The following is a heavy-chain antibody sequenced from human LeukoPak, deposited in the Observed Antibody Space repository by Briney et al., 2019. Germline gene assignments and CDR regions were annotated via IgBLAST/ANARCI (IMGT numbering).Heavy chain of an antibody. CDR3: ASDGPPYYYGDYGSYYYYYGMDV. V-gene: IGHV1-69*13. J-gene: IGHJ6*02. Sequence: SVKVSCKASGGTFGSYAISWVRQAPGQGLEWMGGIVPIFGTANYAQKFQGRVTITADESTSTAYMELSSLRSEDTAVYYCASDGPPYYYGDYGSYYYYYGMDVWGQGTTVTVSS. CDR2: IVPIFGTA. CDR1: GGTFGSYA. D-gene: IGHD4-17*01.